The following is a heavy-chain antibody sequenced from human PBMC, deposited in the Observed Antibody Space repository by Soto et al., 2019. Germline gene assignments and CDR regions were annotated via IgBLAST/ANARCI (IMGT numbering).Heavy chain of an antibody. CDR1: GFTFSSYG. J-gene: IGHJ4*02. CDR3: ARSPFKWLVDY. V-gene: IGHV3-33*01. Sequence: QVQLVESGGGVVQPGRSLRLSCAASGFTFSSYGMHWVRQAPGKGLEWVAVIWYDGSNKYYADSVKGRFTISRDNSKNTLYLQMNSLRAEDTAVYYCARSPFKWLVDYWGQGTLVTVSS. CDR2: IWYDGSNK. D-gene: IGHD6-19*01.